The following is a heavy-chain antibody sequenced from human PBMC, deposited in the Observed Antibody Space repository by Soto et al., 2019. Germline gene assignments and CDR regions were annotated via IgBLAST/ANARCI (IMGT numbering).Heavy chain of an antibody. Sequence: EVQLVESGGDLVQPGGSLRLSCEASGFSFSSYSMTWVRQAPGKRLEYVAIIRQDGSEKKYVDSVMGRFTISRDNAKNSSYLQMNSLRDEDTAVYYCMTTTRDRPFDYWGQGTLVTVSS. D-gene: IGHD1-1*01. J-gene: IGHJ4*02. CDR1: GFSFSSYS. V-gene: IGHV3-7*03. CDR3: MTTTRDRPFDY. CDR2: IRQDGSEK.